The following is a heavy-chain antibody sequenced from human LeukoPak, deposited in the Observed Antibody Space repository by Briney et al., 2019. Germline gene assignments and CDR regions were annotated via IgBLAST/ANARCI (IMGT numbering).Heavy chain of an antibody. CDR3: AKRPTLTILDY. V-gene: IGHV1-69*02. CDR2: IKPILRMA. D-gene: IGHD4-17*01. Sequence: SVKVSCKACGGTFSSYPISWVRQARGQGLEWMERIKPILRMANYAQKCQGRDKITADKSTSEAYMELSRLRSEDTAVYYCAKRPTLTILDYSRQGTLVTVSS. CDR1: GGTFSSYP. J-gene: IGHJ4*02.